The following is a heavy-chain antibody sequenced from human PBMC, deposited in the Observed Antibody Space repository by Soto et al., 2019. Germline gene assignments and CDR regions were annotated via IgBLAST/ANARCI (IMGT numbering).Heavy chain of an antibody. D-gene: IGHD1-26*01. Sequence: QAGGSLRLSCAASGFTFSGYSMNWVRQAPGKGLEWVSYISSRSSTIYYADSVKGRFTIPRDNAKNSLYLQMNSLRDEDTAVYYCARDPGSGGYFEAFDIWGQGTMVTVSS. CDR3: ARDPGSGGYFEAFDI. CDR1: GFTFSGYS. J-gene: IGHJ3*02. V-gene: IGHV3-48*02. CDR2: ISSRSSTI.